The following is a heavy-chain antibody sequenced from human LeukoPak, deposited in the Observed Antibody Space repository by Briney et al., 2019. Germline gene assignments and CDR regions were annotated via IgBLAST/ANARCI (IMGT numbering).Heavy chain of an antibody. J-gene: IGHJ6*04. Sequence: GASVNVSCTASGYTFTSYYMHCVRQAPGQRLEGMGIINPSGGSTSYAQKFQGRVTMTRDTSTSTVYMELSSLSSEDTAVYYCARDSSAYCSSTSCYYYYGMDVWGKGTTVTVSS. CDR3: ARDSSAYCSSTSCYYYYGMDV. CDR2: INPSGGST. V-gene: IGHV1-46*01. D-gene: IGHD2-2*01. CDR1: GYTFTSYY.